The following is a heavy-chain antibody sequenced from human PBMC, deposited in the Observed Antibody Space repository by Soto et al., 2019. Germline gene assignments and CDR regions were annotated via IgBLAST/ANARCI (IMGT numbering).Heavy chain of an antibody. CDR3: ASAPGRAGIILFGY. CDR2: TSFDGFNQ. Sequence: PGGSLRLSCAGSGFTFRNYGMQWVRQAPGKGLEWVALTSFDGFNQYYGKSVEGRFTISRDNSKNTLYLQMDSLRPEDSAMYFCASAPGRAGIILFGYWGQGTLVTVSS. J-gene: IGHJ4*02. D-gene: IGHD3-16*02. CDR1: GFTFRNYG. V-gene: IGHV3-30*03.